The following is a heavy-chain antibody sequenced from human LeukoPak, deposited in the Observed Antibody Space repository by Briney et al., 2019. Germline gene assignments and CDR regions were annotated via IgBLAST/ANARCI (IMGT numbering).Heavy chain of an antibody. CDR1: GFTFSSYA. D-gene: IGHD4-17*01. J-gene: IGHJ4*02. CDR3: AKNLGTTVPYQRPFDY. V-gene: IGHV3-23*01. Sequence: GGSLRLSCAASGFTFSSYAMSWVRQAPGKGLEWVSSISGSGGDTYYGDSVKGRFTISRDNSKNTLYLQVNSLRAEDTAVFYCAKNLGTTVPYQRPFDYWGQGTLVTVSS. CDR2: ISGSGGDT.